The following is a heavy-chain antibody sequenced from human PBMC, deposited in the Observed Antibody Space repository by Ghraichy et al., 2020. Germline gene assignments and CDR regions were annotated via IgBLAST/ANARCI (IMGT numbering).Heavy chain of an antibody. CDR1: GGSISSGGYS. D-gene: IGHD6-13*01. CDR3: ARVRAAAGISHCFDY. Sequence: SETLSLTCAVSGGSISSGGYSWSWIRHPPGKGLEWIGYMYYSGITYYNPSLKSRVTISVDTSKNQFSLKLSSVTAADTAVYYCARVRAAAGISHCFDYWGQGTLVTVSS. CDR2: MYYSGIT. J-gene: IGHJ4*02. V-gene: IGHV4-30-4*07.